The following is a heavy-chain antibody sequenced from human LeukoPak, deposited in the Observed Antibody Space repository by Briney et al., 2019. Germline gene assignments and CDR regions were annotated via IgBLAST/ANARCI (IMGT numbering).Heavy chain of an antibody. J-gene: IGHJ4*02. Sequence: GGSLRLSCAASGFTFSSYAMSWVRQAPGKGLEWVSAISGSGGSTYYADSVKGRFTISRDNAKNSLYLQMNSLRAEDTAVYYCALSSLSSFDYWGQGTLVTVSS. V-gene: IGHV3-23*01. CDR1: GFTFSSYA. CDR3: ALSSLSSFDY. CDR2: ISGSGGST. D-gene: IGHD6-13*01.